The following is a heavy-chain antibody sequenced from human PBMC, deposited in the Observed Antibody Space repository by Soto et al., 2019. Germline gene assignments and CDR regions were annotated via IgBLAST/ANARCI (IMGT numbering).Heavy chain of an antibody. D-gene: IGHD4-17*01. CDR3: ATIMPRTYGTSLDS. J-gene: IGHJ4*02. V-gene: IGHV5-51*01. CDR1: GYTFTNYW. Sequence: GESLKISCQGSGYTFTNYWIGWVRQMPGKGPEWMGIIHPGDSDSRYSPSFEGQVTISADKSISTAYLQWSSLKASDTAIYYCATIMPRTYGTSLDSWGQGTLVTVSS. CDR2: IHPGDSDS.